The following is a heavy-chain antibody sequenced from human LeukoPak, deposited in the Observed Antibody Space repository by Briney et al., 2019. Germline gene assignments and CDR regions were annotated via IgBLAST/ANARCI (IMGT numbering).Heavy chain of an antibody. J-gene: IGHJ6*03. D-gene: IGHD3-22*01. Sequence: PGESLTLSCEASGVTFSSHGMYWIRQAPGKGLEWVALIWYDGSNKYYADSVKGRFTISRDNPNNTLYLQMNSLRAEDTAVYYCAGFYDSSYYMDVWGKGTTVTVSS. CDR1: GVTFSSHG. V-gene: IGHV3-33*07. CDR3: AGFYDSSYYMDV. CDR2: IWYDGSNK.